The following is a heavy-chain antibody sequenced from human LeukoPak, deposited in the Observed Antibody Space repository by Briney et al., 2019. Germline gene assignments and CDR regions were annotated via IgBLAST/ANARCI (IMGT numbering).Heavy chain of an antibody. Sequence: ASVKVSCKASGYTFTSYGISWVRQAPGQGLQWMGWISAYNGNTNYAQKLQGRVTMTTDTSTSTAYMELRSLRSDDTAVYYCARDLQFYYDSSGPVDYWGQGTLVTVSS. D-gene: IGHD3-22*01. CDR3: ARDLQFYYDSSGPVDY. CDR1: GYTFTSYG. J-gene: IGHJ4*02. V-gene: IGHV1-18*01. CDR2: ISAYNGNT.